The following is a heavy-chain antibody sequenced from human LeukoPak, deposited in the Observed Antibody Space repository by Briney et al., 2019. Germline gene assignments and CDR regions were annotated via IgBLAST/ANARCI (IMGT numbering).Heavy chain of an antibody. V-gene: IGHV3-43*02. CDR3: AKDSSYYGMDV. D-gene: IGHD6-6*01. J-gene: IGHJ6*02. CDR2: ISGDGGST. Sequence: GGSLRLSCAASGFTFDDYALHWVRQAPGKGLEWVSLISGDGGSTYYADSVKGRFTISRDNSKNSLYLQMNSLRAEDTAVYYCAKDSSYYGMDVWGQGTTVTVSS. CDR1: GFTFDDYA.